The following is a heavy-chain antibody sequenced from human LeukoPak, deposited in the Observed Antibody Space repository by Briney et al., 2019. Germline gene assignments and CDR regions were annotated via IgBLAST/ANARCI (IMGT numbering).Heavy chain of an antibody. CDR1: GYTFTSSD. V-gene: IGHV1-8*01. CDR3: ARGPSSSWHDYYYYGMDV. CDR2: MNPNSGNT. J-gene: IGHJ6*02. Sequence: ASVKVSCKASGYTFTSSDFNWVRQATGQGLEWMGWMNPNSGNTGYAQKFQGRVTMTRNTSISTAYMELSSLRSEDTAVYYCARGPSSSWHDYYYYGMDVWGQGTTVTVSS. D-gene: IGHD6-13*01.